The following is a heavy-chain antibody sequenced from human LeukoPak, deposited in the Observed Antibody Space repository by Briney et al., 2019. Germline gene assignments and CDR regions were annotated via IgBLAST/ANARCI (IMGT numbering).Heavy chain of an antibody. D-gene: IGHD3-22*01. Sequence: GGSLRLSCAASGFIFSDYYMSWIRQAPGKGLEWVSYISSSGSIIYYADSVKGRFTISRDNAKNSLYLQMISLRVEDTAVYYCAREPYYDSSGYCLDYWGQGTLVTVSS. CDR1: GFIFSDYY. CDR2: ISSSGSII. CDR3: AREPYYDSSGYCLDY. J-gene: IGHJ4*02. V-gene: IGHV3-11*01.